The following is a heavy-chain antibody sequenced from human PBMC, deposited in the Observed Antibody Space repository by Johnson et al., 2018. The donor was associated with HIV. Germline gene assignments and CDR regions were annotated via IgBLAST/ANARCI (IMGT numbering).Heavy chain of an antibody. CDR3: ARPRLGRIISWSYGAFGF. D-gene: IGHD1-26*01. CDR1: GFTFSSYW. J-gene: IGHJ3*01. V-gene: IGHV3-7*01. Sequence: VQLVESGGGLVKPGGSLRLSCAASGFTFSSYWMSWVRQAPGKGLEWVANINQDGSEKYYVDSVKGRFTISRDNSKNTLDFQMNSLRPEDLAVYYCARPRLGRIISWSYGAFGFWGQGTMVTVSS. CDR2: INQDGSEK.